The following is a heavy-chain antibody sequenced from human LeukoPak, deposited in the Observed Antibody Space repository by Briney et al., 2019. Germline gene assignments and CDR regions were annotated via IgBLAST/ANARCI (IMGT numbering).Heavy chain of an antibody. CDR3: ARHFFYGGNGDWFDP. V-gene: IGHV4-59*08. CDR1: GGSISSYY. D-gene: IGHD4-23*01. CDR2: IYYSGST. J-gene: IGHJ5*02. Sequence: KPSETLSLTCTVSGGSISSYYWSWIRRPPGKGLEWIGYIYYSGSTNYNPSLKSRVTISVDTSKNQFSLKLSSVTAADTAVYYCARHFFYGGNGDWFDPWGQGTLVTVSS.